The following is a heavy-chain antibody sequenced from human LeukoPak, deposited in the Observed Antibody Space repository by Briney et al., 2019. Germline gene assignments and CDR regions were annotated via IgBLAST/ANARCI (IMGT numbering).Heavy chain of an antibody. D-gene: IGHD6-13*01. Sequence: PSETLSLTCTVSGVSISSSNYYWGWFRQPPGKGLQWIASVFYTGTTRHNPSLKSRVTISVDTSKNEFSLSLSSVTAEDTAMYYCARRLGSSADGILKYYFDYCGQGTLVTVSS. CDR3: ARRLGSSADGILKYYFDY. CDR1: GVSISSSNYY. CDR2: VFYTGTT. J-gene: IGHJ4*02. V-gene: IGHV4-39*01.